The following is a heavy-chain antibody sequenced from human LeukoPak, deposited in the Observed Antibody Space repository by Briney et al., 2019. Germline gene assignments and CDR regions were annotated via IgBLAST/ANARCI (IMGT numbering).Heavy chain of an antibody. V-gene: IGHV4-34*01. J-gene: IGHJ6*02. CDR2: INHSGST. CDR1: GGSFSGYY. Sequence: SETLSLTCAVYGGSFSGYYWSWIRQPPGKGLEWIGEINHSGSTNYNPSLKSRVTTSVDTSKNQFSLKLSSVTAADTAVYYCARSRPYYYGMDVWGQGTTVTVSS. CDR3: ARSRPYYYGMDV.